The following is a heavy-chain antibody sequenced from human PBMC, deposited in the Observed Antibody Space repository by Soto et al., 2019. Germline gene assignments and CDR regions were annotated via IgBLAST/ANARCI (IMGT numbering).Heavy chain of an antibody. D-gene: IGHD2-8*01. CDR3: ATAKYGAPFEN. J-gene: IGHJ4*02. CDR2: VSPNSDTT. CDR1: GYTVSGYD. Sequence: GASGRVACKGSGYTVSGYDLEGVGQAPGQGLEWMGWVSPNSDTTAYARKFQGRVTMTRDTSTSTGHMELTSLSSDDTAVYYCATAKYGAPFENSGQAPHVTVSS. V-gene: IGHV1-8*01.